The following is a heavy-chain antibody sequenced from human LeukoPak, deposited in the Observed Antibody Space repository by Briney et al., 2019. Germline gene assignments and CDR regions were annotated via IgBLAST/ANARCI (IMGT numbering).Heavy chain of an antibody. Sequence: PSQTLSLTCTVSGASFSSGDQYWNWLRQSPGKGLEWIGSIHPSGMLYNNPSLESRVTISIDTSKNQFSLNLNSVTAADTAVYFCSRGLDSRKLGYGGQGTLVTVSS. CDR3: SRGLDSRKLGY. V-gene: IGHV4-31*03. J-gene: IGHJ4*02. D-gene: IGHD3-22*01. CDR1: GASFSSGDQY. CDR2: IHPSGML.